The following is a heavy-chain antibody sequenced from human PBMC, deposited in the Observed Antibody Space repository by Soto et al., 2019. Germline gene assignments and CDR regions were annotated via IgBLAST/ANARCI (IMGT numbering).Heavy chain of an antibody. Sequence: GGSLRLSCAASGFMFSDHYMTWIRQAPGKGLERVSYISNSGHIINSADSVRGRFTISGDNAKNSLYLEMNSLISEDTAVYYCAREKGSWSLGLYSCYHSMDVWGPGTTVTVSS. CDR2: ISNSGHII. CDR3: AREKGSWSLGLYSCYHSMDV. J-gene: IGHJ6*02. CDR1: GFMFSDHY. D-gene: IGHD3-10*01. V-gene: IGHV3-11*01.